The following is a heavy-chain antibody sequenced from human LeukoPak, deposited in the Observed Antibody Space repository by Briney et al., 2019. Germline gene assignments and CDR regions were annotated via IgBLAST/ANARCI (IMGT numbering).Heavy chain of an antibody. Sequence: SETLSLTCTVSGGSISSYYWSWIRQPPGKGLEWIGYIYYSGSTNYNPSLKSRVTISVDTSKNQFSLRLSSVTAADTAVYYCARERRGPTYFDYWGQGTLVTVSS. CDR1: GGSISSYY. CDR2: IYYSGST. V-gene: IGHV4-59*01. CDR3: ARERRGPTYFDY. J-gene: IGHJ4*02. D-gene: IGHD3-10*01.